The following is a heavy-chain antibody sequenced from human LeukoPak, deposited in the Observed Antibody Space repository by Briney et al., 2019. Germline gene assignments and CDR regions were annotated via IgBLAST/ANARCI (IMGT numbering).Heavy chain of an antibody. D-gene: IGHD2-21*02. CDR1: GGSISSSSYY. CDR2: IYHSGST. V-gene: IGHV4-39*01. Sequence: SETLSLTCTVSGGSISSSSYYWGWIRQPPGKGLEWIGSIYHSGSTYYNPSLKSRVTISVDTSKNQFSLKLSSVTAADTAVYYCARLRVVTAICDYWGQGTLVTVSS. J-gene: IGHJ4*02. CDR3: ARLRVVTAICDY.